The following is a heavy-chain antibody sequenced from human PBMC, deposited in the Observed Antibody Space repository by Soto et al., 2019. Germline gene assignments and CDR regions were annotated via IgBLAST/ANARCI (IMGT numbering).Heavy chain of an antibody. V-gene: IGHV3-48*02. CDR1: GFTFSTYS. D-gene: IGHD2-15*01. CDR2: ISSSSSTI. CDR3: ARGGYCSGGSCYSYYYYGMDV. Sequence: EVQLVESGGGLVQPGGSLRLSCAASGFTFSTYSLNWVRQAPGKGLEWVSYISSSSSTIYYADSVKGRFTISRDNAKNSLYLQMNSLRDEDTAVYYCARGGYCSGGSCYSYYYYGMDVWGQGTTVTVSS. J-gene: IGHJ6*02.